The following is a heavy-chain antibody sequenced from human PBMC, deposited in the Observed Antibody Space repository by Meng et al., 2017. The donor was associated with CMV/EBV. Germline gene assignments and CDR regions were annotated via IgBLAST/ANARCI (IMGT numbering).Heavy chain of an antibody. CDR1: GFTFSSYA. J-gene: IGHJ4*02. V-gene: IGHV3-64*02. CDR3: ARDEARYYDFWSGPN. Sequence: GESLKISCAASGFTFSSYAMHWVRQAPGKGLEYVSAISSNGGSTYYADSVKGRFTISRDNSKNTLYLQMGSLRAEDMAVYHCARDEARYYDFWSGPNWGQGTLVTVSS. D-gene: IGHD3-3*01. CDR2: ISSNGGST.